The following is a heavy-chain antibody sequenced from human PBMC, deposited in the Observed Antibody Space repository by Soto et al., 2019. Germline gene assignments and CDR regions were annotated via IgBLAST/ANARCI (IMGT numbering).Heavy chain of an antibody. J-gene: IGHJ4*02. V-gene: IGHV3-11*06. Sequence: GGSLRLSCAASGFTFSAYYMSWIRQAPGKGLEWVSYISSSSSYTNYADSVKGRFTISRDNAKNSLYLQMNSLRAEDTAVYYCARDLAARTIDYWGQGTLVTVSS. CDR2: ISSSSSYT. CDR3: ARDLAARTIDY. D-gene: IGHD6-6*01. CDR1: GFTFSAYY.